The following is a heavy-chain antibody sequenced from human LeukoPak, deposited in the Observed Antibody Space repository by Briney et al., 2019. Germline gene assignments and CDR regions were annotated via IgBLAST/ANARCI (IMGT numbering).Heavy chain of an antibody. V-gene: IGHV4-30-4*07. CDR2: IYYSGNT. D-gene: IGHD2-21*02. CDR3: AREVTVSSLDDAFDM. CDR1: GVSISSGSYS. J-gene: IGHJ3*02. Sequence: SETLSLTCADSGVSISSGSYSWSWIRQPPGKGLEWIGAIYYSGNTDYNPSLRSRITISADTSRNQFSLKLTSVTAADTAVYYCAREVTVSSLDDAFDMWGQGTVVTVSS.